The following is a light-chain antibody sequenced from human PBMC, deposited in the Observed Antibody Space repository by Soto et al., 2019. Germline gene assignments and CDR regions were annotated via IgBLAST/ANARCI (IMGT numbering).Light chain of an antibody. Sequence: EIVLTQSPGTLSLSPGERATLSCRASQSVIGRQLAWYQHKPGQAPRLLIYGVSTRATGIPDRFTGSGSGTDFTLTISRLEPEDFAVYYCQQYKTFGQGTKVDIK. CDR3: QQYKT. CDR2: GVS. V-gene: IGKV3-20*01. CDR1: QSVIGRQ. J-gene: IGKJ1*01.